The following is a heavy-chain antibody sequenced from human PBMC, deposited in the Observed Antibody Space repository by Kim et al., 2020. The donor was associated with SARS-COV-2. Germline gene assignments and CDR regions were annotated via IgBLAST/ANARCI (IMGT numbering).Heavy chain of an antibody. V-gene: IGHV3-23*03. D-gene: IGHD5-12*01. J-gene: IGHJ3*02. CDR1: GFTFSSYA. CDR3: ANEMATTRGAFDI. Sequence: GGSLRLSCAASGFTFSSYAMSWVRQAPGKGLEWVSVIYSGGSSTYYADSVKGRLTISRDNSKNTLYLQMNSLRAEGTAVYYCANEMATTRGAFDIWGQGTMVTVSS. CDR2: IYSGGSST.